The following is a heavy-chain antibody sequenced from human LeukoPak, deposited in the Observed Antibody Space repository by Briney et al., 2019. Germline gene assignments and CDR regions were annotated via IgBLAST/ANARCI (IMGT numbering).Heavy chain of an antibody. CDR2: IYTSGST. J-gene: IGHJ5*02. D-gene: IGHD4-23*01. CDR3: ARHYDYGGSFDP. CDR1: GGSFSGYY. V-gene: IGHV4-59*10. Sequence: SETLSLTCAVYGGSFSGYYWSWIRQPPGKGLEWIGRIYTSGSTNYNPSLKSRVTISVDTSKNQFSLKLSSVTAADTAVYYCARHYDYGGSFDPWGQGTLVTVSS.